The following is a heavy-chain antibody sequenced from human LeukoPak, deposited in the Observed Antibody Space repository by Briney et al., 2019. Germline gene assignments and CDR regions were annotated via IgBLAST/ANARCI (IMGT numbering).Heavy chain of an antibody. D-gene: IGHD4-17*01. V-gene: IGHV4-4*07. CDR1: GGSISSYY. CDR2: IYTSGST. CDR3: ARDSYTVTTNHFDY. Sequence: SETLSLTCTVSGGSISSYYWSWIRQPARKGLEWIGRIYTSGSTNYNPSLKGRVTMSVDTSKNQFSLKLSSVTAADTAVYYCARDSYTVTTNHFDYWGRGTLVTVSS. J-gene: IGHJ4*02.